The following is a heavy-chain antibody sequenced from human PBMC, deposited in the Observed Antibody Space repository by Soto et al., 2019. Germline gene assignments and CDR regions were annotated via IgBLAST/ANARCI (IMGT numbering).Heavy chain of an antibody. CDR3: ARHVQTFYDFWGVYYTPPWFDP. Sequence: PSEPLSLTCTVSGGSISSYYWRWIRQPPGKGLEWIGYIYYSGSTNYNPSLKSRVTISVDTSKNQFSLKLSSVTAADTAVYYSARHVQTFYDFWGVYYTPPWFDPWGQGTLVTVSS. CDR1: GGSISSYY. J-gene: IGHJ5*02. V-gene: IGHV4-59*08. CDR2: IYYSGST. D-gene: IGHD3-3*01.